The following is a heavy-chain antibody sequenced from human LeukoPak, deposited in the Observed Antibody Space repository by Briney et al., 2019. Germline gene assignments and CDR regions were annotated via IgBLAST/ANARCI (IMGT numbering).Heavy chain of an antibody. D-gene: IGHD2-15*01. CDR3: ARESAIVVVVAAGAFDI. J-gene: IGHJ3*02. Sequence: PSETLSLTCTVSGGSISSGSYYWSWIRQPAGKGLEWIGRIYTSGGTNYNPSLKSRVTISVDTSKNQFSLKLSSVTAADTAVYYCARESAIVVVVAAGAFDIWGQGTMVTVSS. V-gene: IGHV4-61*02. CDR2: IYTSGGT. CDR1: GGSISSGSYY.